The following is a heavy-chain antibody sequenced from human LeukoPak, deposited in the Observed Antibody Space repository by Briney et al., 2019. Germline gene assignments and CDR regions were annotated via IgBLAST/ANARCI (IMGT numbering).Heavy chain of an antibody. CDR3: ARGPRVSEDYYYGMDV. D-gene: IGHD6-6*01. CDR2: IYTSGST. CDR1: GGSISSYY. J-gene: IGHJ6*02. Sequence: PSETLSLTCTVSGGSISSYYWSWIRQPAGKGLEWIGRIYTSGSTNYNPSLKSRVTMSVDTSKNQFSLKLRSVTAADTAVYFCARGPRVSEDYYYGMDVWGQGTTVTVSS. V-gene: IGHV4-4*07.